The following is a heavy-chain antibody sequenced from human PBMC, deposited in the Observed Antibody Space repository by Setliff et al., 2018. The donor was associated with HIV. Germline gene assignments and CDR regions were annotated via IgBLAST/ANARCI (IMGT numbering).Heavy chain of an antibody. CDR2: ISGSGGHT. D-gene: IGHD4-17*01. J-gene: IGHJ2*01. Sequence: PGGSLRLSCAVSGFTFSNYAMNWARQAPGKGLEWVSGISGSGGHTYYAESVKGRFTISRDKSKNTLYLQMNSLRAEDTAVYYCARDPYPYFDYGDWYFDLWGRGTLVTVSS. CDR1: GFTFSNYA. V-gene: IGHV3-23*01. CDR3: ARDPYPYFDYGDWYFDL.